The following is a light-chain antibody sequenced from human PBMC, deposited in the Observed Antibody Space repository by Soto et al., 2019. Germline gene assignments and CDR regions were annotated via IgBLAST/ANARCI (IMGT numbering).Light chain of an antibody. J-gene: IGKJ1*01. V-gene: IGKV3-15*01. Sequence: EIVMTQSPATLSVSPGERATLSCRASQSVSSNLAWYQQKPGQAPRLLIYGASTRPTGIPARFSGSGSGTEFTLTSSSLQSVDFAVYYCQHYNNWPRTFGQGTKVEIK. CDR1: QSVSSN. CDR3: QHYNNWPRT. CDR2: GAS.